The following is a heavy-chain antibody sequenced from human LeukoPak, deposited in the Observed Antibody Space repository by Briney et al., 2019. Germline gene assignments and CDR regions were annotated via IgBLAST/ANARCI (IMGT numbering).Heavy chain of an antibody. V-gene: IGHV1-2*02. D-gene: IGHD3/OR15-3a*01. Sequence: ASVKVSCKASGYTFIAYYLYWVRQVPGQGLEWMGWISPNSGGTKYAQNFQGRVTMTRDTSISTVYMELSRLSYDDTAVYYCARGHIFDFAFWGQGTLVTVSS. CDR2: ISPNSGGT. CDR1: GYTFIAYY. J-gene: IGHJ4*02. CDR3: ARGHIFDFAF.